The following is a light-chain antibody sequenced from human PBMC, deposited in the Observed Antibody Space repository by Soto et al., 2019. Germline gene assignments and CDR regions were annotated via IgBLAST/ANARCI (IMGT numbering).Light chain of an antibody. Sequence: QSVLTQPPSASGTPGQRITISCSGSSSNIGDNPVNWYQQLPGAAPKLLIYINDQRPSGVPVRFSGSKSGTSASLAISGLQPEDEADYYCAAWDDSLNALFGTGTKLTVL. J-gene: IGLJ1*01. V-gene: IGLV1-44*01. CDR3: AAWDDSLNAL. CDR1: SSNIGDNP. CDR2: IND.